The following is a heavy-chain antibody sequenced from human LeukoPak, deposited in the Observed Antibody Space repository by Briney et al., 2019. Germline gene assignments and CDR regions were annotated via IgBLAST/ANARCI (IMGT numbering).Heavy chain of an antibody. CDR2: IRYDGSNK. Sequence: GSLRLSCAASGFTFSSYGMHWVRQAPGKGLEWVAFIRYDGSNKYYADSVKGRFTISRDNSKNTLYLQMNSLRAEDTAVYYCARRDYDFWSGYYTAPYYMDVWGKGTTVTVSS. V-gene: IGHV3-30*02. D-gene: IGHD3-3*01. J-gene: IGHJ6*03. CDR1: GFTFSSYG. CDR3: ARRDYDFWSGYYTAPYYMDV.